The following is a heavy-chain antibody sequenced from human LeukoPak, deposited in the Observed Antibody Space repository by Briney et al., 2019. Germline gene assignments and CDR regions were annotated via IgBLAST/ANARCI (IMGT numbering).Heavy chain of an antibody. CDR3: ARDLAWGAFDY. Sequence: ASVKVSCKASGYSFTQYDINWVRQATGQRLEWVAWMNPNNGYSGFAQKFQGRVTLTRDTSIDTAYMELSSLRSEDTAVYYCARDLAWGAFDYWGQGTLVTVSS. J-gene: IGHJ4*02. CDR1: GYSFTQYD. V-gene: IGHV1-8*03. D-gene: IGHD7-27*01. CDR2: MNPNNGYS.